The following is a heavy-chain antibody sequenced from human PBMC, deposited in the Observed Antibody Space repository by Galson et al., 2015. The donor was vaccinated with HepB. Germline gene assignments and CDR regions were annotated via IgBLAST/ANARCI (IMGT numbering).Heavy chain of an antibody. CDR3: AKDINGGNSVGYFDY. CDR1: GFTFDDYT. V-gene: IGHV3-43*01. Sequence: SLRLSCAASGFTFDDYTMHWVRQAPGKGLEWVSLISWDGGSTYYADSVKGRFTISRDNSKNSLYLQMNSLRTEDTALYYCAKDINGGNSVGYFDYWGQGTLVTVSS. CDR2: ISWDGGST. D-gene: IGHD4-23*01. J-gene: IGHJ4*02.